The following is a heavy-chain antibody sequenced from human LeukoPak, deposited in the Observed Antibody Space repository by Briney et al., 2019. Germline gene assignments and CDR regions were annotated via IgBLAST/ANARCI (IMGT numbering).Heavy chain of an antibody. CDR3: ARRFNYYDSSGYYEGFYFDY. D-gene: IGHD3-22*01. V-gene: IGHV1-18*01. Sequence: GASVKVSCKASGYTFTSYGISLVRQAPGPGLEWMGWTSAYAQKFQGRVTMTTDTSTSTAYMELRSLRSDDTAVYYCARRFNYYDSSGYYEGFYFDYWGQGTLVTVSS. CDR2: TSAY. CDR1: GYTFTSYG. J-gene: IGHJ4*02.